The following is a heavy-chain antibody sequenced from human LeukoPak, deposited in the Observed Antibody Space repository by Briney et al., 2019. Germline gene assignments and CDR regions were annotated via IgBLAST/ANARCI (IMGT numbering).Heavy chain of an antibody. V-gene: IGHV3-23*01. CDR1: GFTFSSYA. D-gene: IGHD3-10*01. CDR2: VSGSGDST. CDR3: AKSYNYGSGSYYNHFDS. Sequence: PGGSPRLSCAASGFTFSSYAMSWVRQAPGKGLEWVSTVSGSGDSTYYADSVKGRFTLSRDNSKNTLSLQMNSLRAEDTALYYCAKSYNYGSGSYYNHFDSWGQGTLVTVSS. J-gene: IGHJ4*02.